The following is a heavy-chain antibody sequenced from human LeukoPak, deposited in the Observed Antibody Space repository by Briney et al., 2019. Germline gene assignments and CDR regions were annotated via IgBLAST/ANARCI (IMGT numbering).Heavy chain of an antibody. CDR3: ARGSGKTNYGMDV. J-gene: IGHJ6*04. CDR2: IIPIFGTA. Sequence: SVKVSCKASGGTFSSYATSWVRQAPGQGLEWMGEIIPIFGTANYAQKFQGRVTITADKSTSTAYMELSSRRPEDTAVYYCARGSGKTNYGMDVWGKGTTVTVSS. D-gene: IGHD3-10*01. CDR1: GGTFSSYA. V-gene: IGHV1-69*06.